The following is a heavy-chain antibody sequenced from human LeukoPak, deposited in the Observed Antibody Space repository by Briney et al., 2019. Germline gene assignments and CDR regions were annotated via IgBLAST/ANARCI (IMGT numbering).Heavy chain of an antibody. V-gene: IGHV4-59*01. D-gene: IGHD1-7*01. CDR2: IYYSGST. J-gene: IGHJ5*02. CDR1: GGSISSYC. CDR3: ARARLYDGTTSNWFDP. Sequence: SETLSLTCTVSGGSISSYCWSWIRQPPGKGLEWIGYIYYSGSTNYNPSLKSRVTISVDTSKNQFSLKLSSVTAADTAVYYCARARLYDGTTSNWFDPWGQGTLVTVSS.